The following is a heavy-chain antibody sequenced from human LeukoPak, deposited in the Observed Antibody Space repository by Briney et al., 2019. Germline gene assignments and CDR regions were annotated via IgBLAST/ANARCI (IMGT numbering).Heavy chain of an antibody. J-gene: IGHJ4*02. CDR2: IYHSGST. Sequence: SETLSLTCTVSGYSISRGYYWVWIRQPPGKRLEWIGAIYHSGSTYYNPSLKSRVTISVDPSKNQFSLKLTSVTAADTAVYFCARTDWGRQLGPPDNWGQGTLVTVSS. CDR3: ARTDWGRQLGPPDN. CDR1: GYSISRGYY. V-gene: IGHV4-38-2*02. D-gene: IGHD6-13*01.